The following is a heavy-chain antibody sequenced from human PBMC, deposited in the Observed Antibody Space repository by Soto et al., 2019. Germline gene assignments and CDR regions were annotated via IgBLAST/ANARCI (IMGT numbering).Heavy chain of an antibody. J-gene: IGHJ5*02. V-gene: IGHV1-24*01. CDR3: ATFWHGAVAKGWFDP. Sequence: ASVKVSCKVSGYTLTESSIHWLRQAAVKGLEWMGGFDPEDGEKIHAQKFQGRVTMTEDTSTDTAYMELSSLRSEDTALYYCATFWHGAVAKGWFDPLGQVTLVTVSS. CDR2: FDPEDGEK. D-gene: IGHD6-19*01. CDR1: GYTLTESS.